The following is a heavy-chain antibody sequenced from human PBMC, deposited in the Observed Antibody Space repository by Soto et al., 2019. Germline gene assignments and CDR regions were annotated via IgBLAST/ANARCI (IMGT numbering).Heavy chain of an antibody. CDR1: GGTFSSYA. Sequence: QVQLVQSGAEVKKPGSSVKVSCKASGGTFSSYAISWVRQAPGQGLEWMRGIIPIFGTANYAQKFQGRVTITADESTSTAYMELSSLRSEDTAVYYCARDRYCCSTSCYRRIAVAGGDDAFDIWGQGTMVTVSS. CDR3: ARDRYCCSTSCYRRIAVAGGDDAFDI. D-gene: IGHD2-2*02. CDR2: IIPIFGTA. V-gene: IGHV1-69*01. J-gene: IGHJ3*02.